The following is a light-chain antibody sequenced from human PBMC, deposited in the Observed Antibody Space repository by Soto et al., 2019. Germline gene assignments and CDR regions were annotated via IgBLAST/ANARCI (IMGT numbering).Light chain of an antibody. CDR3: QQRRDWPIP. Sequence: EIVLTQSPATLSLSPGERATLSGRASQSVSTYLAWYQQKPGQAPRLLVYHASNRATGIPARFSGSGSGTDFTLTISSLEAEDLSVYFCQQRRDWPIPFGQGTRVEIK. CDR1: QSVSTY. V-gene: IGKV3-11*01. CDR2: HAS. J-gene: IGKJ5*01.